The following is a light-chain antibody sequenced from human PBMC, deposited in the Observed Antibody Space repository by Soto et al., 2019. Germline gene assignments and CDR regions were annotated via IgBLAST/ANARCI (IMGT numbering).Light chain of an antibody. CDR1: QSVSSN. CDR3: QHCQPYGDSPPLT. Sequence: EIVITQSPATLSVSPGEIATLSCRASQSVSSNLAWYQQKPGQAPRLLIYCSSTRATGIPARFSGSGSGTEFTLTISRLEPEDFAVYYCQHCQPYGDSPPLTFGGGTKVDIK. CDR2: CSS. V-gene: IGKV3D-15*01. J-gene: IGKJ4*01.